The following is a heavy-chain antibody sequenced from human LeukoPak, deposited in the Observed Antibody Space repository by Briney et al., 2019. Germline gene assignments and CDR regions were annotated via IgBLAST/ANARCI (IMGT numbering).Heavy chain of an antibody. CDR2: INQSGIT. J-gene: IGHJ4*02. D-gene: IGHD3-10*01. Sequence: SETLSLTCAAYGGSFSGFYRSWIRQPPGKGLEWIGEINQSGITNYNPSLKSRITISADTSKSQFSLKVNSVTAADTAVYYCARGGTFGEPFSRYWSQGTLVTASS. CDR3: ARGGTFGEPFSRY. V-gene: IGHV4-34*01. CDR1: GGSFSGFY.